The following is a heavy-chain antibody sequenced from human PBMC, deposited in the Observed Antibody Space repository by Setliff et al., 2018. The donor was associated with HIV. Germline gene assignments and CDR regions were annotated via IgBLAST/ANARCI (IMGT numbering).Heavy chain of an antibody. CDR3: ARVLLRTNPLYGVASNWFDP. J-gene: IGHJ5*02. V-gene: IGHV3-7*03. D-gene: IGHD2-8*01. CDR2: INPDGTVK. CDR1: GLTISPYW. Sequence: QPGGSLRLSCAVSGLTISPYWMSWVRQAPGKGLEWVANINPDGTVKLYVGSVKGRFTSSRDNAKSSLFLQMSGLRPEDTAVYYCARVLLRTNPLYGVASNWFDPWGQGTLVTVSS.